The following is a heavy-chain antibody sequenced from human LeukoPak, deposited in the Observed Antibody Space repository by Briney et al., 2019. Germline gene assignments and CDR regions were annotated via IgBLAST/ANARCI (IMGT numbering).Heavy chain of an antibody. CDR3: AIIITPRTIFRFDP. CDR1: GGTFSSYA. CDR2: IIPIFGTA. D-gene: IGHD3-10*01. J-gene: IGHJ5*02. Sequence: SVKVSCKASGGTFSSYAISWGRQAPGQGLEWMGGIIPIFGTANHAQKFQGRVTITADESTSTAYMELSSLRSEDTAVYYCAIIITPRTIFRFDPWGQGALVTVSS. V-gene: IGHV1-69*13.